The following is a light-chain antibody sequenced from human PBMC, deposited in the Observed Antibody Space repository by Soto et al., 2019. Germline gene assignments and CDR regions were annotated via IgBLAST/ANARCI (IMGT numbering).Light chain of an antibody. V-gene: IGKV3-11*01. CDR1: QSVGTY. J-gene: IGKJ3*01. CDR3: QQRSNWPPFT. Sequence: EIVLTQSPATLSLSPGERATLSCRASQSVGTYLAWYQQKPGQAPRLLIYDASTRATGIPARFSGSGSGTDFTLTISNLEPEDFAVYYCQQRSNWPPFTFGPGNKVDIK. CDR2: DAS.